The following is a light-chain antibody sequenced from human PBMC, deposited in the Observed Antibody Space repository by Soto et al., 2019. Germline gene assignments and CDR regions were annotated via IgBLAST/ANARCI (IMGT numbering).Light chain of an antibody. V-gene: IGKV3-15*01. J-gene: IGKJ4*01. CDR2: GAS. CDR3: QQYNSWVT. CDR1: QSISTT. Sequence: EIVLTQSPVTLSVSPGERATLSCRASQSISTTLVWYQQKPGQAPRLLIYGASTMATGFPARFSGSGSGTEFTLTISSLQSEDFAVYYCQQYNSWVTVGGGTKVEIK.